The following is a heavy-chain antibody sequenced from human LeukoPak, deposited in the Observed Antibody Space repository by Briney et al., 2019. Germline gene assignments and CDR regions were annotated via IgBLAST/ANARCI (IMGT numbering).Heavy chain of an antibody. J-gene: IGHJ4*02. V-gene: IGHV3-30*02. Sequence: GGSLRLSCAASGFTFSSYGMHWVRQAPGKGLEWVAFIRYDGSNKYYADSVKGRFTISRDNSKNTLYLQMNSLRAEDTAVYYCAKGYDFWSGYYWFDYWGQGTLVTVSS. D-gene: IGHD3-3*01. CDR2: IRYDGSNK. CDR3: AKGYDFWSGYYWFDY. CDR1: GFTFSSYG.